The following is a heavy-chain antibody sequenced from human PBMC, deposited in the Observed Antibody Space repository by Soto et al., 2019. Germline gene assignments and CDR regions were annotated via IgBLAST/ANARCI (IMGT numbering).Heavy chain of an antibody. CDR3: ARIGGSGDYYLEAFDP. V-gene: IGHV4-59*11. CDR1: GGSISSHY. Sequence: SETLSLTCTVSGGSISSHYWSWIRQPPGKGLECIGYIYYIGKTNYNPSLESRVTISVDRSKNQFSLNLRSVTTADTAVYYCARIGGSGDYYLEAFDPWGQGTMVTVSS. J-gene: IGHJ3*01. D-gene: IGHD3-3*01. CDR2: IYYIGKT.